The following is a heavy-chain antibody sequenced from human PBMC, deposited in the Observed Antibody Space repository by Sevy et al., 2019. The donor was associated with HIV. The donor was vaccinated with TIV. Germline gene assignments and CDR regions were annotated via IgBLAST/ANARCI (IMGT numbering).Heavy chain of an antibody. J-gene: IGHJ4*02. CDR2: ITSSSSII. D-gene: IGHD6-13*01. V-gene: IGHV3-48*01. CDR1: GFTFRTYN. CDR3: ARDGLPAPAEFDY. Sequence: GGSLRLSCVASGFTFRTYNMNWVRQAPGKGLEWVSYITSSSSIIYYADSVRDRFTISRDNAKNSLYLQMNSLRPEDTAVYFCARDGLPAPAEFDYWGQGTQVTVSS.